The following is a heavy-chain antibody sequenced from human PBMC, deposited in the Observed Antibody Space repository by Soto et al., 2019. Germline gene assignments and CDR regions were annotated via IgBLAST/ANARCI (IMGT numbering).Heavy chain of an antibody. D-gene: IGHD1-1*01. V-gene: IGHV5-51*01. CDR2: IYPGDSDT. J-gene: IGHJ6*03. CDR1: GYTLTSYY. Sequence: ASVKVSCTAPGYTLTSYYMHWVRQAPGQGLEWMGIIYPGDSDTRYSPSFQGQVTISADKSISTAYLQWSSLKASDTAMYYCATGTRYYYYSMDVWGKGTTGTVSS. CDR3: ATGTRYYYYSMDV.